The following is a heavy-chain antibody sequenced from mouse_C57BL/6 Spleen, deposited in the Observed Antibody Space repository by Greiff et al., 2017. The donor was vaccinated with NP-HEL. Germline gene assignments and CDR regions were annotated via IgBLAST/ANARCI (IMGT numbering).Heavy chain of an antibody. J-gene: IGHJ4*01. V-gene: IGHV1-7*01. CDR2: INPSSGYT. CDR3: ARWVPQIYYGNPFYAMDY. D-gene: IGHD2-1*01. Sequence: QVQLQQSGAELAKPGASVKLSCKASGYTFTSYWMHWVKQRPGQGLEWIGYINPSSGYTKYNQKFKDKATLTADKSSSTAYMQLSSLTYEDSAVYYCARWVPQIYYGNPFYAMDYWGQGTSVTVSS. CDR1: GYTFTSYW.